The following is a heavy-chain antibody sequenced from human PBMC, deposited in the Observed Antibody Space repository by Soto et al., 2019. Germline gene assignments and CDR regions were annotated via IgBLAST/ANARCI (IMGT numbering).Heavy chain of an antibody. V-gene: IGHV4-59*01. CDR1: GGSISSYY. CDR3: ARHDGDYFDY. Sequence: WETLSLTCTVSGGSISSYYWSWIRQPPGKGLEWIGYIYYSGSTNYNPSLKSRVTISVDTSKNQFSLKLSSVTAADTAVYYCARHDGDYFDYWGQGTLVTVSS. CDR2: IYYSGST. J-gene: IGHJ4*02. D-gene: IGHD3-16*01.